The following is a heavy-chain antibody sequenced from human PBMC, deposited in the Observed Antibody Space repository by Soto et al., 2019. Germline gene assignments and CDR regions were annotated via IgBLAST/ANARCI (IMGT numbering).Heavy chain of an antibody. CDR2: ISGSGGNP. CDR3: AKTARITIFGVVNLDY. V-gene: IGHV3-23*01. CDR1: GFTFSSYA. D-gene: IGHD3-3*01. J-gene: IGHJ4*02. Sequence: GGSLRLSCAASGFTFSSYAMSWVRQAPGKGLEWVSAISGSGGNPYYADSVKGRFTISRDNSKNTLYLQMNSLRAEDTDVYYCAKTARITIFGVVNLDYWGQGTLVTVSS.